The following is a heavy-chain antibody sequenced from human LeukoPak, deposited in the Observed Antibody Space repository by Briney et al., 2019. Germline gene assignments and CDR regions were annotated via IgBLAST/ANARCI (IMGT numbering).Heavy chain of an antibody. D-gene: IGHD2-2*02. Sequence: SQTLSLTCTVSGGSISSGGYYWSWIRQHPGKGLEWIGYIYYSGSTYYNPSLKSRVTISVDTSKNQFSLKLSSVTAADTAVYYCARYAAIRSWFDPWGQGTLVAVSS. CDR3: ARYAAIRSWFDP. CDR2: IYYSGST. CDR1: GGSISSGGYY. V-gene: IGHV4-31*03. J-gene: IGHJ5*02.